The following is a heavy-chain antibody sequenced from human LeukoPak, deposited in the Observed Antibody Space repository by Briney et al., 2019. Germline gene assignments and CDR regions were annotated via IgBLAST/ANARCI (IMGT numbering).Heavy chain of an antibody. CDR1: GFTFSSYE. D-gene: IGHD4-17*01. V-gene: IGHV3-48*03. CDR2: ISSSGSTI. CDR3: ANLPNPRDDYGYPHTHFDY. Sequence: PGGSLRLSCAASGFTFSSYEMNWVRQAPGKGLEWVSYISSSGSTIYYADSVKGRFTISRDNSKNTLYLQMNSLRAEDTAVYYCANLPNPRDDYGYPHTHFDYWGQGTLVTVSS. J-gene: IGHJ4*02.